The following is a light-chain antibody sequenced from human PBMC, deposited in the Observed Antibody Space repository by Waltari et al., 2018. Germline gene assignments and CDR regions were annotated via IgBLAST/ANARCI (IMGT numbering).Light chain of an antibody. CDR1: QSLTKND. J-gene: IGKJ2*01. Sequence: GERAAPSCRAIQSLTKNDLAWDQQKPGQAPRLLIYGASSRAAGIPDRFSGRGSGTDFTLTISRLEPEDFAVYYCQQYGSSVMYTFGQGTKLEIK. V-gene: IGKV3-20*01. CDR3: QQYGSSVMYT. CDR2: GAS.